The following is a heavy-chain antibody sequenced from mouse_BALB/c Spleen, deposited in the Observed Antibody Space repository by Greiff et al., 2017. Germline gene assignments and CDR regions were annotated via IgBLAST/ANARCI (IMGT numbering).Heavy chain of an antibody. CDR1: GYTFTSYT. CDR2: INPSSGYT. Sequence: VQRVESGAELARPGASVKMSCKASGYTFTSYTMHWVKQRPGQGLEWIGYINPSSGYTNYNQKFKDKATLTADKSSSTAYMQLSSLTSEDSAVYYCARDDGFDYWGQGTTLTVSS. CDR3: ARDDGFDY. D-gene: IGHD2-3*01. V-gene: IGHV1-4*01. J-gene: IGHJ2*01.